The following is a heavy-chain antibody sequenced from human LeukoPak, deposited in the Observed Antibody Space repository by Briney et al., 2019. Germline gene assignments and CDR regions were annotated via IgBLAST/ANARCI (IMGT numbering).Heavy chain of an antibody. J-gene: IGHJ4*02. D-gene: IGHD4-17*01. CDR1: GGSISSGGYY. V-gene: IGHV4-31*03. Sequence: SETLSLTCTVSGGSISSGGYYWSWIRQHPGKGLEWIGYIYYSGSTYYNPSLKSRVTISVDTSKNQFSLKLSSVTAADTAVYYCARDVSLDYGDYSYFDYWGQGTLVTVSS. CDR2: IYYSGST. CDR3: ARDVSLDYGDYSYFDY.